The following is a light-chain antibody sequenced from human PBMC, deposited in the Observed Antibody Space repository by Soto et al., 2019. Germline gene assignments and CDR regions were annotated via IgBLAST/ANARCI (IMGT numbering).Light chain of an antibody. J-gene: IGKJ4*01. V-gene: IGKV3-20*01. Sequence: EIVLTQSPGTLSLSPGERATLSCSASQSVSSSFLAGYQQKPGQAPRLLIYGASSRATGIPDRFSGSGSGTDFTLTISRLEPEDFAVYYCQQYDNSPLTFGGGNKVEIK. CDR3: QQYDNSPLT. CDR2: GAS. CDR1: QSVSSSF.